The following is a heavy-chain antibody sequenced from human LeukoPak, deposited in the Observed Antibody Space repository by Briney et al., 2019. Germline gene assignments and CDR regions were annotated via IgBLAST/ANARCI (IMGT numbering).Heavy chain of an antibody. CDR2: ISYSGST. CDR3: ARRRRWGFGDYHFDY. D-gene: IGHD4-17*01. Sequence: SETLSLTCTVPAVSLNISGCYWTWIRQPPGKGLEWIGYISYSGSTNYNPSLKSRLTMSVDTSKNQFSLNLNSMTASDTAVYYCARRRRWGFGDYHFDYWGQGTPVTVSS. V-gene: IGHV4-61*08. CDR1: AVSLNISGCY. J-gene: IGHJ4*02.